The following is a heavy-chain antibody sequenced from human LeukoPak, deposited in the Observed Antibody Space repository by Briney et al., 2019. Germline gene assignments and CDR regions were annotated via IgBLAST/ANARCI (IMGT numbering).Heavy chain of an antibody. CDR2: MNPNSGNT. J-gene: IGHJ4*02. D-gene: IGHD6-19*01. CDR1: GYTFTGYY. Sequence: ASVKVSCKASGYTFTGYYMHWVRQATGQGLEWMGWMNPNSGNTGYAQKFQGRVTMTRNTSISTAYMELSSLRSEDTAVYYCARIGSVAGTDYWGQGTLVTVSS. CDR3: ARIGSVAGTDY. V-gene: IGHV1-8*02.